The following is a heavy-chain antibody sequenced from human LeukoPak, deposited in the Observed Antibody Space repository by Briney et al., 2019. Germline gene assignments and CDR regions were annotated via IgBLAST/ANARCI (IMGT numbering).Heavy chain of an antibody. D-gene: IGHD2-15*01. J-gene: IGHJ4*02. Sequence: GGSLRLSCAASGFTFSTFAMTWVRQAPGKGLEWVSTFSPDGIHYADSVKGRFAISRDDSMSTLFLQMNRLRAEDTAIYYCAKDYARGGCSLAHCNPIDSWGQGTLVTVSS. CDR3: AKDYARGGCSLAHCNPIDS. CDR2: FSPDGI. CDR1: GFTFSTFA. V-gene: IGHV3-23*01.